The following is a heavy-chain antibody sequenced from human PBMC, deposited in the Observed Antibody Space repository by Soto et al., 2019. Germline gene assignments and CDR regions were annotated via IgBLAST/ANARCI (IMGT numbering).Heavy chain of an antibody. V-gene: IGHV3-7*01. CDR2: IKQDGSEK. CDR3: ARDPVYSSSHI. Sequence: AGSLRLSCAAAGFTLSSYWMSWVRQARGKGLEWVAKIKQDGSEKYYVDSVKGRFTISRDNGKNSLYLQMNSLRDEDTAVYYCARDPVYSSSHIWGQGTLVTVSS. D-gene: IGHD6-19*01. J-gene: IGHJ4*01. CDR1: GFTLSSYW.